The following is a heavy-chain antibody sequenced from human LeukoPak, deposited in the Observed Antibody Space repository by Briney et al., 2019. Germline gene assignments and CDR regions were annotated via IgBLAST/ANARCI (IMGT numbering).Heavy chain of an antibody. D-gene: IGHD4-11*01. CDR2: VHHTFSS. Sequence: SETLSSPALSLVPPGMITFGAGSRQPPGRDLNWIGNVHHTFSSNFSPSLKSRVTISMDTSKSQVSLRLSSVTAADTAVYYCAYYSVLGRTFDYWGQGTLVTVSS. CDR1: VPPGMIT. V-gene: IGHV4-59*02. CDR3: AYYSVLGRTFDY. J-gene: IGHJ4*02.